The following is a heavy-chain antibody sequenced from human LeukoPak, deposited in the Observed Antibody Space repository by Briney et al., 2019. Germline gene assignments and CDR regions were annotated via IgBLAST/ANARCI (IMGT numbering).Heavy chain of an antibody. D-gene: IGHD4-23*01. Sequence: GGSLRLSCAASGFTFSIYGMHWVRQAPGKGLEWVAVISYDGSNKYYADSVKGRFTISRDNSKNTLYLQMNSLRAEDTAVYYCAKWPAGGQMTTVVAAQTDAFDIWGQGTMVTVSS. CDR2: ISYDGSNK. CDR3: AKWPAGGQMTTVVAAQTDAFDI. J-gene: IGHJ3*02. CDR1: GFTFSIYG. V-gene: IGHV3-30*18.